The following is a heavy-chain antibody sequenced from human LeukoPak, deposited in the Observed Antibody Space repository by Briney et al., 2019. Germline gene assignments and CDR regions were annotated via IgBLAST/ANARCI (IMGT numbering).Heavy chain of an antibody. V-gene: IGHV3-23*01. D-gene: IGHD3-22*01. CDR3: AKVRGTMIVVVLLFDY. CDR1: GFTFSSYA. J-gene: IGHJ4*02. CDR2: IGGSGGST. Sequence: PPGGSLRLSCAASGFTFSSYAMNWVRQAPGKGLEWVSAIGGSGGSTYYADSVKGRFTISRDNSKNTLYLQMNSLRAEDTAVYYCAKVRGTMIVVVLLFDYWGQGTLVTVSS.